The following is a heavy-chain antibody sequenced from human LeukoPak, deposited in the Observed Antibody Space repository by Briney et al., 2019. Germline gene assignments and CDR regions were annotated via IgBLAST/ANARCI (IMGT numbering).Heavy chain of an antibody. Sequence: GGSLRLSCAASGFTFSSYSMNWVRQAPGKGLEWVSSISSSSSYIYYADSVKGRFTISRDNAKNSLYLQMNSLRAEDTAVYYCAKGLRTGVGPYMGYHYYMDVWGKGATVTVSS. J-gene: IGHJ6*03. V-gene: IGHV3-21*01. CDR2: ISSSSSYI. CDR3: AKGLRTGVGPYMGYHYYMDV. CDR1: GFTFSSYS. D-gene: IGHD3-16*01.